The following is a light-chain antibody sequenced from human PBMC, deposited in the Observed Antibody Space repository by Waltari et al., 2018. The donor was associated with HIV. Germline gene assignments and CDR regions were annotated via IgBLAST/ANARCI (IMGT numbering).Light chain of an antibody. Sequence: QSALTPPASVSGSPGQSITISCTGTSSDVGSYTLVSWYQQHPGKAPKLMIYEGSKRPSGVSNRFSGSKSGNTASLTISGLQAEDEADYYCCSYAGSSNVVFGGGTKLTVL. CDR3: CSYAGSSNVV. J-gene: IGLJ2*01. CDR2: EGS. V-gene: IGLV2-23*01. CDR1: SSDVGSYTL.